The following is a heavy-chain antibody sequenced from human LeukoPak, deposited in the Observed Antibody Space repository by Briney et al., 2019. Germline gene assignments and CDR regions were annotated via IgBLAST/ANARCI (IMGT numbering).Heavy chain of an antibody. D-gene: IGHD3-3*01. V-gene: IGHV5-51*01. CDR2: IYPGDSDT. CDR3: ARLGPIVLEWLLYRGNVETYMDV. Sequence: GESLKISCKISGYRLTNNWIGWVRQMPGKGLEWMGIIYPGDSDTRYSPSFQGQVTISADKSISTAYLQWSSLKASDTAMYYCARLGPIVLEWLLYRGNVETYMDVWGKGTTVTVSS. J-gene: IGHJ6*03. CDR1: GYRLTNNW.